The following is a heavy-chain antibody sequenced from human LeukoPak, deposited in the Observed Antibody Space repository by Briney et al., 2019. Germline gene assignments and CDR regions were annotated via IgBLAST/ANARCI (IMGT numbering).Heavy chain of an antibody. D-gene: IGHD6-19*01. V-gene: IGHV7-4-1*02. CDR3: ARDGDSGWPPGGFDY. Sequence: ASVKVSCKASGYTFTSYAMNWVRQAPGQGLEWMGWINTNTGNPTYAQGFTGRFVFSLDTSVSTAYLQISSLKAEDTAVYYCARDGDSGWPPGGFDYWGQGTLVTVSS. J-gene: IGHJ4*02. CDR2: INTNTGNP. CDR1: GYTFTSYA.